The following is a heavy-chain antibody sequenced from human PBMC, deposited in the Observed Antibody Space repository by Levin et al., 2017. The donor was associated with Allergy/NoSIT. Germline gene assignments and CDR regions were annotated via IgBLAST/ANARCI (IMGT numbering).Heavy chain of an antibody. D-gene: IGHD5-24*01. Sequence: ASVKVSCKASGYTFTNYHVHWVRQAPGQGLEWMGMINSGGGTTTYTQTFQGRLTMTRDTSTRTVHMELTNLRSEDTAFYYCARPLRDMATITPFCLAFWGQGTLVSVSS. J-gene: IGHJ4*02. V-gene: IGHV1-46*01. CDR2: INSGGGTT. CDR1: GYTFTNYH. CDR3: ARPLRDMATITPFCLAF.